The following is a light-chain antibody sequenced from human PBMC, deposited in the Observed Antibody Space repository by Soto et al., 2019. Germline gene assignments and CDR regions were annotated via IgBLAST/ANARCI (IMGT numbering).Light chain of an antibody. CDR2: AAS. CDR3: QQSSSAPLT. J-gene: IGKJ5*01. Sequence: DIPMTQSPSSLSASVGDRVAITCRPSQSISDYLNWYQQKPGKAPKLLISAASSLQGRVPSRFSGSGSGTDFTLTISSLQPEEFATYYCQQSSSAPLTFGQGTRLEI. CDR1: QSISDY. V-gene: IGKV1-39*01.